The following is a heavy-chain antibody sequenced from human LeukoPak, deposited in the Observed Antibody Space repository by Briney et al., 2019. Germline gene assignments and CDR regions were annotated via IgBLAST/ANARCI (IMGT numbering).Heavy chain of an antibody. CDR1: GFTFSNYA. J-gene: IGHJ4*02. CDR2: ISSGGGTT. D-gene: IGHD6-19*01. CDR3: AKAGIAVPATPEY. Sequence: PGGSLRLSCAASGFTFSNYAMDWVRLAPGKGLEWVSVISSGGGTTYYSDSVKGRFIISRDNSKNVLYLQMNSLRVDDTALYYCAKAGIAVPATPEYCGQGTQVTVSS. V-gene: IGHV3-23*01.